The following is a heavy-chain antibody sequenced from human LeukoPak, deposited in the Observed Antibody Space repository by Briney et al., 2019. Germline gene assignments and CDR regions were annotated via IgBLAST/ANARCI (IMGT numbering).Heavy chain of an antibody. D-gene: IGHD6-19*01. CDR1: GGTFSSYA. CDR2: IIPILGIA. V-gene: IGHV1-69*04. CDR3: ARDRWSSGWYDVYYYYGMDV. Sequence: SVKVSCKASGGTFSSYAISWVRQAPGQGLEWIGRIIPILGIANYAQKFQGRVTITADKSTSTAYMELSSLRSEDTAVYYCARDRWSSGWYDVYYYYGMDVWGQGTTVTVSS. J-gene: IGHJ6*02.